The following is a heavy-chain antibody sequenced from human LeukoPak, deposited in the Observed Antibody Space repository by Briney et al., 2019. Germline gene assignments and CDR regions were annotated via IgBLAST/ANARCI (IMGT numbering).Heavy chain of an antibody. Sequence: PSETLSLTCAVYGGSFSGYYWSWIRQPPGKGLEWIGEINHSGSTNHNPSLKSRVTISVDTSKNQFSLKLSSVTAADTAVYYCARGFLGGNRARHFDYWGQGTLVTVSS. CDR3: ARGFLGGNRARHFDY. D-gene: IGHD4-23*01. J-gene: IGHJ4*02. CDR1: GGSFSGYY. V-gene: IGHV4-34*01. CDR2: INHSGST.